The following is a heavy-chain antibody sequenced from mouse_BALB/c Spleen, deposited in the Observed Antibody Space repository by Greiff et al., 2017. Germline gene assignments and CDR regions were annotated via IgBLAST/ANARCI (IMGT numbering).Heavy chain of an antibody. CDR1: GFTFSSYT. Sequence: DVKLVESGGGLVQPGGSLKLSCAASGFTFSSYTMSWVRQTPEKRLEWVAYISNGGGSTYYPDTVKGRFTISRDNAKNTLYLQMSSLKSEDTAMYYCARQGNYFDYWGQGTTLTVSS. V-gene: IGHV5-12-2*01. J-gene: IGHJ2*01. CDR2: ISNGGGST. CDR3: ARQGNYFDY.